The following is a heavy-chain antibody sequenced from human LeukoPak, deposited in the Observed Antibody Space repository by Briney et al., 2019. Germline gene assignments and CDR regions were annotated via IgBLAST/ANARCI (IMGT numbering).Heavy chain of an antibody. CDR3: ARGKTSQNIVTRKTYNWFDP. CDR2: ISSSSDYI. D-gene: IGHD2/OR15-2a*01. J-gene: IGHJ5*02. CDR1: GFTFSYYA. Sequence: PGGSLRLSCAASGFTFSYYAMNWVRQAPGKGLEWVSSISSSSDYIYYADSVRGRFTISRDNAKNSLYLQMKSLRAEDTAVYYCARGKTSQNIVTRKTYNWFDPWGQGTLVTVSS. V-gene: IGHV3-21*01.